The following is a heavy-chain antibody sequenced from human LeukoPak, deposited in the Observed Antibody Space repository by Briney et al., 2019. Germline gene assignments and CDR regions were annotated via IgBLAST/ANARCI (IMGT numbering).Heavy chain of an antibody. CDR3: ARAYPRRLRLGDGDAFDI. V-gene: IGHV1-46*01. Sequence: WASVTVSCKASGYTFTSYYMHWVRQAPGQGLEWMGIINPSGGSTSYAQKFQGRVTMTRDMSTSTVYMELSSLRSEDTAVYYCARAYPRRLRLGDGDAFDIWGQGTMVTVSS. J-gene: IGHJ3*02. CDR2: INPSGGST. CDR1: GYTFTSYY. D-gene: IGHD3-16*01.